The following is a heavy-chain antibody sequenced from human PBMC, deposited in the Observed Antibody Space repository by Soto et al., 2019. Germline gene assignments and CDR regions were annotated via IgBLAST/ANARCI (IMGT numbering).Heavy chain of an antibody. V-gene: IGHV3-9*01. CDR3: AEAMAVPAAYKYYYYYYYMDV. D-gene: IGHD2-2*01. Sequence: GGSLRLSCAASGFTFDDYAMHWVRQAPGKGLEWVSGISWNSGSIGYADSVKGRFTISRDNAKNSLYLQMNSLRAEDTALYYCAEAMAVPAAYKYYYYYYYMDVWGKGTTVTVSS. CDR2: ISWNSGSI. J-gene: IGHJ6*03. CDR1: GFTFDDYA.